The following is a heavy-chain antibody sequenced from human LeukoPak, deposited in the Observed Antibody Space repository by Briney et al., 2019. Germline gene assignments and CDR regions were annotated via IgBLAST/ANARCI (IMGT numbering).Heavy chain of an antibody. Sequence: SETLSLTCTVSGGSISSSSYYWGWIRQPPGKGLEWIGSIYYSGSTYYNPSLKSRVTISVDTSKNQFSLKLSSVTAADTAVYYCARDFEGGSYMDYFDYWGQGTLVTVSS. J-gene: IGHJ4*02. V-gene: IGHV4-39*07. CDR3: ARDFEGGSYMDYFDY. CDR1: GGSISSSSYY. D-gene: IGHD1-26*01. CDR2: IYYSGST.